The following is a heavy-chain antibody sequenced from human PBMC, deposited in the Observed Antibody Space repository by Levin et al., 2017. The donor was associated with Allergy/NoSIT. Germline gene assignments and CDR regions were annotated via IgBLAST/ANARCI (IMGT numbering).Heavy chain of an antibody. CDR2: INHSGST. J-gene: IGHJ6*02. V-gene: IGHV4-34*01. CDR1: GGSFSGYY. D-gene: IGHD2-21*01. CDR3: ARGLRFKSISYYYYYGMDV. Sequence: TSETLSLTCAVYGGSFSGYYWSWIRQPPGKGLEWIGEINHSGSTNYNPSLKSRVTISVDTSKNQFSLKLSSVTAADTAVYYCARGLRFKSISYYYYYGMDVWGQGTTVTVSS.